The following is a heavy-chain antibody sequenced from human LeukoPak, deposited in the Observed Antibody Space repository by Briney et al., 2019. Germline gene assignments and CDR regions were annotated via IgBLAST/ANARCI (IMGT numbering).Heavy chain of an antibody. CDR1: GFTLSSYE. D-gene: IGHD5-18*01. V-gene: IGHV3-48*03. Sequence: PGGSLRLSCAASGFTLSSYEMNWVRQAPGKGLEWVSYMSSSGNSKHYADSVKGRFTISRDNAKNSLYLQMNSLRAEDTAVYYCAREESGYSYGSYYYYMDVWGKGTTVTISS. J-gene: IGHJ6*03. CDR3: AREESGYSYGSYYYYMDV. CDR2: MSSSGNSK.